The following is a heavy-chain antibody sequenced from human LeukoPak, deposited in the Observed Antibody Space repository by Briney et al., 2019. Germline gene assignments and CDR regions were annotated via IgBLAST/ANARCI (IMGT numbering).Heavy chain of an antibody. D-gene: IGHD3-22*01. CDR1: GFTFSSYA. V-gene: IGHV3-23*01. Sequence: GGSLRLSCAASGFTFSSYAMSWARQAPGKGLEWVSAISGSGGSTYYADSVKGRFTISRDNSKNTLYLQMNSLRAEDTAVYYCAKEPPYDSSGYYPPGAFDIWGQGTMVTVSS. CDR2: ISGSGGST. J-gene: IGHJ3*02. CDR3: AKEPPYDSSGYYPPGAFDI.